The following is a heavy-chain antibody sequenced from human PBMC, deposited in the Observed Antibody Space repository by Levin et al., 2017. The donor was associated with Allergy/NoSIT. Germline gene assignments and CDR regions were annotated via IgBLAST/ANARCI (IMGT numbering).Heavy chain of an antibody. V-gene: IGHV3-23*01. CDR2: ISGSGGST. D-gene: IGHD4-17*01. CDR3: AKAANGDYPHPWYFDL. J-gene: IGHJ2*01. Sequence: AGESLKISCAASGFTFSSYAMSWVRQAPGKGLEWVSAISGSGGSTYYADSVKGRFTISRDNSKNTLYLQMNSLRAEDTAVYYCAKAANGDYPHPWYFDLWGRGTLVTVSS. CDR1: GFTFSSYA.